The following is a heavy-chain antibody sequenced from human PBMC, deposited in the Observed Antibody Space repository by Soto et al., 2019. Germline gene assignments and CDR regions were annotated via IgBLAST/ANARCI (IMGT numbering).Heavy chain of an antibody. D-gene: IGHD4-17*01. CDR3: ARHNDYGDYYFDY. V-gene: IGHV4-59*08. Sequence: TLSLTCTVSGGSISSYYWSWIRQPPGKGLEWIGYIYYSGSTNYNPSLKSRVTISVDTSKNQFSLKLSSVTAADTAVYYCARHNDYGDYYFDYWGQGTLVTVSS. CDR2: IYYSGST. J-gene: IGHJ4*02. CDR1: GGSISSYY.